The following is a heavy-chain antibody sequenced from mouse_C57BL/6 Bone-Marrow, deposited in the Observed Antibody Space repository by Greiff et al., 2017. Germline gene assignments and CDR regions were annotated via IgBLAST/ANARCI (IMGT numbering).Heavy chain of an antibody. CDR3: ARLPCYYGSSYGWFAY. J-gene: IGHJ3*01. D-gene: IGHD1-1*01. V-gene: IGHV5S21*01. Sequence: EVQRVESGEGLVKPGGSLKLSCAASGFTFSSSAMSWVRQTPEKRLEWVAYISSGGDYTYYPDSVKGRFTISRDNAKNTLYLQMSSLKSEDTAMYDCARLPCYYGSSYGWFAYWGQGTLVTVSA. CDR2: ISSGGDYT. CDR1: GFTFSSSA.